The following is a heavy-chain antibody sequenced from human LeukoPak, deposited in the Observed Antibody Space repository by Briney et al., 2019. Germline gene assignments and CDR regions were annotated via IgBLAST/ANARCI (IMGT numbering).Heavy chain of an antibody. V-gene: IGHV3-64D*09. J-gene: IGHJ3*02. CDR3: ATNRGWASGDAFDI. D-gene: IGHD5-24*01. CDR2: ISSDGGST. Sequence: GGSLRLSCAASGFTFSSYAMHWVRQAPGKGLEYVSAISSDGGSTYYADSVKGRFTISRDNSKNTLYLQMSSLRAEDTAVYYCATNRGWASGDAFDIWGQGTMVTVSS. CDR1: GFTFSSYA.